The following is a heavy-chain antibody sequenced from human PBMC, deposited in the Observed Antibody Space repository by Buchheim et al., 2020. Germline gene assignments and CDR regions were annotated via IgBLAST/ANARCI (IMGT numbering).Heavy chain of an antibody. V-gene: IGHV4-59*01. D-gene: IGHD2-15*01. CDR1: GGSISSYY. CDR2: IYYSGST. J-gene: IGHJ6*02. CDR3: ARGLGYCSGGSCYTHSYYGMDV. Sequence: QVQLQESGPGLVKPSETLSLTCTVPGGSISSYYWSWIRQPPGKGLEWIGYIYYSGSTNYNPSLKSRVTISVDTSKNQFSLKLSSVTAADTAVYYCARGLGYCSGGSCYTHSYYGMDVWGQGTT.